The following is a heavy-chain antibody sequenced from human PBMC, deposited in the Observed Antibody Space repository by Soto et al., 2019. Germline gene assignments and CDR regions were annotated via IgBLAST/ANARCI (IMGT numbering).Heavy chain of an antibody. Sequence: ASVKGSCKASGYTFTRDAMHWVRQAPGQRLEWMGWINAGNGNTKYSQKFQGRVTITRDTSASTAYMELSSLRSEDTAVCYCARTRYGDAFDIWGQGTMVTVSS. V-gene: IGHV1-3*01. D-gene: IGHD4-17*01. J-gene: IGHJ3*02. CDR2: INAGNGNT. CDR1: GYTFTRDA. CDR3: ARTRYGDAFDI.